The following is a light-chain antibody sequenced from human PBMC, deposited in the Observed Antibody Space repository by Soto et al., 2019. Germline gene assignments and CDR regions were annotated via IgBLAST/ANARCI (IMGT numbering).Light chain of an antibody. CDR2: GAS. V-gene: IGKV3-15*01. CDR3: QQNYKWPLK. Sequence: EIVLTQSPATPFVSPGERATHSCTPSQSVTTNLAWYHQKPGQAPRLLIYGASTRATGVPLRLSGSWSVTEFTLPISSLHSEDFAVYYCQQNYKWPLKFGQGTKVHIK. J-gene: IGKJ1*01. CDR1: QSVTTN.